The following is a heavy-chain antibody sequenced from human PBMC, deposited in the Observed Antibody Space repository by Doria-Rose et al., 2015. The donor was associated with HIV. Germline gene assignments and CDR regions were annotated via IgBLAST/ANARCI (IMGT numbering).Heavy chain of an antibody. D-gene: IGHD6-13*01. CDR2: IFSDDER. V-gene: IGHV2-26*01. J-gene: IGHJ4*02. Sequence: QVTLKESGPVLVKPTETLTLTCTVSGVSLSSPGMGVSWIRQPPGKALEWLANIFSDDERSYKSSLTSRLTISSGTSKSQVVLTMTDMDPVDTATYYCARIKSSRWYHKYYFDFWGQGTLVIVSA. CDR1: GVSLSSPGMG. CDR3: ARIKSSRWYHKYYFDF.